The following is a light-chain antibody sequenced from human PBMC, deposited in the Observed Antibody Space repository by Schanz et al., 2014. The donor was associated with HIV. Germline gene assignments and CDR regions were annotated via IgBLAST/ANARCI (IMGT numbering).Light chain of an antibody. V-gene: IGLV2-14*01. J-gene: IGLJ1*01. Sequence: QSALTQPASVSGSPGQSITISCTGTSSDVGGYNYVSWYQQHPGKAPKLMIYEVSKRPSGVPNRFSGSKSGNTASLTISGLQPEDEADYYCSSYTSSSTVFGTGTKLTVL. CDR3: SSYTSSSTV. CDR2: EVS. CDR1: SSDVGGYNY.